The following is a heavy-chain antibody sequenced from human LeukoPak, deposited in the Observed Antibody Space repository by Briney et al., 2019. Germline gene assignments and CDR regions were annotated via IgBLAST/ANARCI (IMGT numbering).Heavy chain of an antibody. CDR1: GFTFSNYA. CDR3: ARGNTAMVT. J-gene: IGHJ4*02. Sequence: PGGSLRLSCAASGFTFSNYAMTWVRQAPGKGLEWVSGLSAGGGGTYYADSVKGRFTISRDNSKNTLYLQMNSLRAEDTAVYYCARGNTAMVTWGQGTLVTVSS. V-gene: IGHV3-23*01. CDR2: LSAGGGGT. D-gene: IGHD5-18*01.